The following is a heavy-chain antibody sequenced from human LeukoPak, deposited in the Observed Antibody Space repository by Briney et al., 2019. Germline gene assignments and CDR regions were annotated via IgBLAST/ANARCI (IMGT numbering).Heavy chain of an antibody. CDR1: GGSISSSSYY. J-gene: IGHJ4*02. CDR2: IYYSGST. V-gene: IGHV4-39*01. CDR3: ASRDFWSGSDFDY. Sequence: SETLSLTCTVSGGSISSSSYYWGWIRQPPGKGLEWIGSIYYSGSTYYNPSLKSRVTISVGTSKNQFSLTLSSVTAADTAVYYCASRDFWSGSDFDYWGQGTLVTVSS. D-gene: IGHD3-3*01.